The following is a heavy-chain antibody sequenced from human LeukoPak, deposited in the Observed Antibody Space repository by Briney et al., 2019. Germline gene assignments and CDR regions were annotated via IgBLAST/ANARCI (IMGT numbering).Heavy chain of an antibody. Sequence: PSETLSLTCTVSGGSISSYYWSWLRQPPGKGLEWIGYIYYSGSTNYNPSLKSRVTISVDTSKNQFSLKLSSVTAADTAVYYCARAEYYGSGSQVFDYWGQGTLVTVSS. D-gene: IGHD3-10*01. CDR3: ARAEYYGSGSQVFDY. CDR1: GGSISSYY. V-gene: IGHV4-59*01. J-gene: IGHJ4*02. CDR2: IYYSGST.